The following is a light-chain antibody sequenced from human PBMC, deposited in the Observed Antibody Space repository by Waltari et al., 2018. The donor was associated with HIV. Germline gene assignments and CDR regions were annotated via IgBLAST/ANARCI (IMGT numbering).Light chain of an antibody. CDR3: SSYTSSSTLFV. Sequence: QYALTQPAPVSGSPGPSITIYCTGARRDIRRQNFFSWDQQHQGKAPKLMIYDVSYRPSGVSNRFSGSKSGNTASLTISGLQAEDEADYYCSSYTSSSTLFVFGTGTKVTVL. CDR2: DVS. J-gene: IGLJ1*01. V-gene: IGLV2-14*01. CDR1: RRDIRRQNF.